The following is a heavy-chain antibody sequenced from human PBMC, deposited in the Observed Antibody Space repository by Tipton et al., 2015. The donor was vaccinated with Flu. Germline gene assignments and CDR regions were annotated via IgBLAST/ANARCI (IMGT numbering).Heavy chain of an antibody. CDR1: GYSISSGYF. J-gene: IGHJ4*02. V-gene: IGHV4-38-2*01. CDR2: IYHGGTT. CDR3: ARAIRATAGRYFDY. D-gene: IGHD6-13*01. Sequence: LRLSCAVSGYSISSGYFWGWIRQPPGKGLEWIGSIYHGGTTYYNPSLKSRVTISVDTSKNQFSLRLSSVTAADAAVYYCARAIRATAGRYFDYWGQGTPVTVSS.